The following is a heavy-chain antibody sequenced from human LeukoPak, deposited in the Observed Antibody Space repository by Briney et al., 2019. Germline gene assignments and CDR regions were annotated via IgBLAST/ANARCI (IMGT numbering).Heavy chain of an antibody. Sequence: SGTLSPTCTVSDGSINGYYWSWIRQPPGKGLDWIGYMYSGGTTNYSPSLKSRVTISEDTSKNQFSLKLSSVTAADTAVYYCARHSSAWFYYGMDVWGQGTTVTVSS. CDR1: DGSINGYY. J-gene: IGHJ6*02. D-gene: IGHD2-15*01. CDR2: MYSGGTT. CDR3: ARHSSAWFYYGMDV. V-gene: IGHV4-59*08.